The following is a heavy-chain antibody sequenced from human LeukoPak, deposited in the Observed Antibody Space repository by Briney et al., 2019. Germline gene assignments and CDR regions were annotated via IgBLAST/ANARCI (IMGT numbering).Heavy chain of an antibody. CDR3: ARASLSDSSAYP. CDR2: VYHNGDT. D-gene: IGHD3-22*01. J-gene: IGHJ5*02. CDR1: GGSISSSSYY. V-gene: IGHV4-39*07. Sequence: SETLSLTCTVSGGSISSSSYYWPWIRQPPGKGLEWVGSVYHNGDTYYNPALKSRVTISVDTSKNQFSLKLSLVTAADTAVYYCARASLSDSSAYPWGQGTLVTVSS.